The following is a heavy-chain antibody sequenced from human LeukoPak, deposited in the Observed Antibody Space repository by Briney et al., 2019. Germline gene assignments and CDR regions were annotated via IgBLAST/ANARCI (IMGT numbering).Heavy chain of an antibody. CDR3: ARGTYYDLWSGYPAYFDY. V-gene: IGHV3-53*01. Sequence: GGSLRLSCAASGFTVSSNYMSWVRQAPGKGLEGVSGIYSGGSTYYADSVKGRFTISRDNSKNTLYLQMNSLRAEDTAVYYCARGTYYDLWSGYPAYFDYWGQGTLVTVSS. D-gene: IGHD3-3*01. CDR2: IYSGGST. J-gene: IGHJ4*02. CDR1: GFTVSSNY.